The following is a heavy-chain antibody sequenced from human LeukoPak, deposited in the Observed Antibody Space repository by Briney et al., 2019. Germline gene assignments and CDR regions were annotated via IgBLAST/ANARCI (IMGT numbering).Heavy chain of an antibody. Sequence: GGSLRLSCAASGFTFDDYAMHWVRQAPGKGLEWVSGISWNSGSIGYADSVKGRFTISRDNAKNSLYLQMNSLRAEDTALYYCAKDSASNYGGGYYYYYGMDVWGQGTTVTVSS. D-gene: IGHD4-11*01. V-gene: IGHV3-9*01. CDR3: AKDSASNYGGGYYYYYGMDV. CDR1: GFTFDDYA. CDR2: ISWNSGSI. J-gene: IGHJ6*02.